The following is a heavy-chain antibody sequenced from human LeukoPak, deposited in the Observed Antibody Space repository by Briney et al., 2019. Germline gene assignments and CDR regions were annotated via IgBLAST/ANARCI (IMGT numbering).Heavy chain of an antibody. CDR3: AITHDYGDYEMSDY. CDR2: IYYSGST. D-gene: IGHD4-17*01. V-gene: IGHV4-30-4*01. J-gene: IGHJ4*02. Sequence: PSETLSLTCTVSGGSISSGDYYWSWIRQPPGKGLEWIGYIYYSGSTYYNPSLKSRVTISVDTSKNQFSLKLSSVTAADTAVYYCAITHDYGDYEMSDYWGQGTQVTVSS. CDR1: GGSISSGDYY.